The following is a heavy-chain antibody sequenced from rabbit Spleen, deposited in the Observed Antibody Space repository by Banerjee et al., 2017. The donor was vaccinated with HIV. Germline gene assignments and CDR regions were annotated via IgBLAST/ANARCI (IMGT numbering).Heavy chain of an antibody. CDR3: ARDLDGVIGWNFGW. CDR2: IDAGSSGFT. Sequence: QEQLVESGGGLVQPGGSLKLSCKASGFSFSSGYDMCWVRQAPGKGLEWIACIDAGSSGFTYFATWAKGRFTITRSTSLNTVTLQLNSLTAADTATYFCARDLDGVIGWNFGWWGPGTLVTVS. D-gene: IGHD4-1*01. CDR1: GFSFSSGYD. V-gene: IGHV1S45*01. J-gene: IGHJ6*01.